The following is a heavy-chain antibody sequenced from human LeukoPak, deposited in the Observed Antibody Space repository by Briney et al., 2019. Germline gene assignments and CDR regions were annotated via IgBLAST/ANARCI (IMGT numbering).Heavy chain of an antibody. D-gene: IGHD2-2*02. CDR1: GFTFDDFA. V-gene: IGHV3-20*04. CDR3: ARVPATAISTLPRFDY. J-gene: IGHJ4*02. Sequence: GGSLRLSCAASGFTFDDFAMSWVRQAPGRGLEWVSGINYNGGGTGYADSVKGRFTISRDNAKNSLYLQMNSLIAEDTALYYCARVPATAISTLPRFDYWGQGTLVTVSS. CDR2: INYNGGGT.